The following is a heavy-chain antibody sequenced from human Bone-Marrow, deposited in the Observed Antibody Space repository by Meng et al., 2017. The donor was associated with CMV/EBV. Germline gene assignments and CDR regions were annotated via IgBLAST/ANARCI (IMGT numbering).Heavy chain of an antibody. J-gene: IGHJ4*02. CDR1: GFTFSSYG. V-gene: IGHV3-30*02. CDR3: ARSVDY. Sequence: GESLKISCAASGFTFSSYGMHWVRQAPGKGLEWVAFIRYDGSDKYYANSVKGRFTISRDTSENTLYLQMNSLRAEDTAVYYCARSVDYWGQGTLVTVAS. CDR2: IRYDGSDK.